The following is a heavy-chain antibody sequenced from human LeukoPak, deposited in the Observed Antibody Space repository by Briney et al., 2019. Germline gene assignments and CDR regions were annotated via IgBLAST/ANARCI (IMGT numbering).Heavy chain of an antibody. Sequence: GGSLRLSCAASGFTFSSYAMSWVRQAPGKRLEWVSAISGSGGSTYYADSVKGRFTISRDNSKNTLYLQMNSLRAEDTAVYYCAKDRDGDYQKIDYWGQGTLVTVSS. CDR1: GFTFSSYA. D-gene: IGHD4-17*01. CDR3: AKDRDGDYQKIDY. CDR2: ISGSGGST. V-gene: IGHV3-23*01. J-gene: IGHJ4*02.